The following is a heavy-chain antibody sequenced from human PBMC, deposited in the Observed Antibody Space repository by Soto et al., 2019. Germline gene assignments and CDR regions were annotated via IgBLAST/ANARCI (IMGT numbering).Heavy chain of an antibody. Sequence: QVQLQESGPGLVKPSQTLSLTCTVSGGSISSGGYSWSWIRQHPGKGLEWIGYIYYSGSTYYNPSLKSRVTISVDTSKNQCSLKLSSVTAADTAVYYCARDSSQGTVTSEGNYYGMDVWGQGTTVTVSS. CDR2: IYYSGST. J-gene: IGHJ6*02. CDR3: ARDSSQGTVTSEGNYYGMDV. D-gene: IGHD4-17*01. V-gene: IGHV4-31*03. CDR1: GGSISSGGYS.